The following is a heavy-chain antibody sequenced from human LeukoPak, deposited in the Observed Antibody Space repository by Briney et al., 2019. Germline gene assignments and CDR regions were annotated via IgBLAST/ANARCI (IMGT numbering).Heavy chain of an antibody. V-gene: IGHV1-69*13. D-gene: IGHD5-18*01. CDR1: GGTFSSYA. CDR2: IIPIFGTA. Sequence: SVKVPCKASGGTFSSYAISWVRQAPGQGLEWMGGIIPIFGTANYAQKFQGRVTITADESTSTAYMELSSLRSEDTAVYYCARGRGIQLWLNWFDPWGQGTLVTVSS. J-gene: IGHJ5*02. CDR3: ARGRGIQLWLNWFDP.